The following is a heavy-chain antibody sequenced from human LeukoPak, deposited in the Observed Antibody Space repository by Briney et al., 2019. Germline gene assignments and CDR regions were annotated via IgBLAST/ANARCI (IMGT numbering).Heavy chain of an antibody. CDR3: AREITGDTMVRGVMRPRGSLYYFDY. V-gene: IGHV4-61*02. CDR1: GGSISSGSYY. D-gene: IGHD3-10*01. Sequence: PSQTLSLTCTVSGGSISSGSYYWSWIRQPAGKGLEWIGRIYTSGSTNYNPSLKSRVTISVDTSKNQFSLKLSSVTAADTAVYYCAREITGDTMVRGVMRPRGSLYYFDYWGQGTLVTVSS. CDR2: IYTSGST. J-gene: IGHJ4*02.